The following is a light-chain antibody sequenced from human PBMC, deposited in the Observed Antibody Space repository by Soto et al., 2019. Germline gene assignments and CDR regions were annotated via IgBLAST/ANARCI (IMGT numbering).Light chain of an antibody. CDR1: NSNIGSNF. Sequence: QSVLTQPPSVSAAPGQRVTISCSGSNSNIGSNFVSWYQQLPGTAPKLLIYDSYKRPSGIPERFSGSKSGTSATLDITGLQTGDEADYYCGTWDSSLSAGVFGGGTKVTVL. V-gene: IGLV1-51*01. CDR2: DSY. CDR3: GTWDSSLSAGV. J-gene: IGLJ2*01.